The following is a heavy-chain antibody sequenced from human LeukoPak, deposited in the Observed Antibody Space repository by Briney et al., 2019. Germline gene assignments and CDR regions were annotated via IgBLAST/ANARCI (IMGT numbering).Heavy chain of an antibody. CDR3: AKGSGSSCYSPCDY. V-gene: IGHV3-30-3*01. Sequence: QPGGSLRLSCAASGFTFSNFAMHWVRQAPGKGLEWVAVISYDGDNEYYADSVKGQFTISRDNSKDTLYLQMDSLRAEDTAVYYCAKGSGSSCYSPCDYWGQGILVTVSS. J-gene: IGHJ4*02. CDR1: GFTFSNFA. CDR2: ISYDGDNE. D-gene: IGHD2-15*01.